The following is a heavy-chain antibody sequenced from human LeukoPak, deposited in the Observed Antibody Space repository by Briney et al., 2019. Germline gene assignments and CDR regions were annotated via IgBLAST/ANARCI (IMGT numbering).Heavy chain of an antibody. Sequence: GTLSCSSSASGFTFSSYDMSWLGQAPGMGLEWVSAISGSAGNTYYADSVEGRFTSSRDNSKNTLYLQMNSLRAEDTGVYYCAKDLRYTSSWSQGESLDYWGQGTLVTVCS. CDR2: ISGSAGNT. J-gene: IGHJ4*02. CDR1: GFTFSSYD. CDR3: AKDLRYTSSWSQGESLDY. D-gene: IGHD6-13*01. V-gene: IGHV3-23*01.